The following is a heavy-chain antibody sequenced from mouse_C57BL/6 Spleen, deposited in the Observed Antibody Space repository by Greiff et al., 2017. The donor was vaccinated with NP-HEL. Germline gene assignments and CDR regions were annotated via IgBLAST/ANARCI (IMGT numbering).Heavy chain of an antibody. CDR2: IYPSDSET. J-gene: IGHJ2*01. CDR1: GYTFTSYW. Sequence: QVQLKQPGAELVRPGSSVKLSCKASGYTFTSYWMDWVKQRPGQGLEWIGNIYPSDSETHYNQKFKDKATLTVDKSSSTAYMQLSSLTSEDSAVYYCARYYGSSYAFDYWGQGTTLTVSS. CDR3: ARYYGSSYAFDY. V-gene: IGHV1-61*01. D-gene: IGHD1-1*01.